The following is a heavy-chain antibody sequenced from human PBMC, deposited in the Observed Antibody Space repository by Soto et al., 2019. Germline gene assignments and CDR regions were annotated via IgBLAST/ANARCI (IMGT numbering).Heavy chain of an antibody. CDR1: GYTFTSYG. Sequence: ASVKVSCKASGYTFTSYGISWVRQAPGQGLEWMGWISAYNGNTNYAQKLQGRVTMTTDTSTSTAYMELRSLRSDDTAVYYCARVNIVVVPAAIFYYYGMDVWGQGTTVTVSS. CDR2: ISAYNGNT. J-gene: IGHJ6*02. V-gene: IGHV1-18*04. D-gene: IGHD2-2*01. CDR3: ARVNIVVVPAAIFYYYGMDV.